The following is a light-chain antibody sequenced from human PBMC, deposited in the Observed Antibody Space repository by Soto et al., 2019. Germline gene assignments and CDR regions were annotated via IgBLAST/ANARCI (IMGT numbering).Light chain of an antibody. CDR1: SSNFVGDKY. Sequence: QSALTQPRSVSGSPGQSVAISCTGTSSNFVGDKYVAWYQKHPGKAPRLMIYDVSNRPSGVSNRFSGSKSGYTASLTISGLLAEDEADYYCNSHTISNTRVFGTGTKVTVL. J-gene: IGLJ1*01. CDR2: DVS. V-gene: IGLV2-14*01. CDR3: NSHTISNTRV.